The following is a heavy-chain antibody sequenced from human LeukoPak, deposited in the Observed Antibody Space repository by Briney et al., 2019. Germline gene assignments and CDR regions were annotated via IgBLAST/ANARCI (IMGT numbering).Heavy chain of an antibody. D-gene: IGHD6-6*01. CDR3: ARDSSRGSSSSFDLLGY. J-gene: IGHJ4*02. Sequence: ASVKVSCKASGYTFTGYYMHWVRQAPGQGLGWLGWINPNSGDTNFAQKFQGRVTMTRDTSINTAYMELSRLRSDDTAVYYCARDSSRGSSSSFDLLGYWGQGTLVTVSS. CDR2: INPNSGDT. CDR1: GYTFTGYY. V-gene: IGHV1-2*02.